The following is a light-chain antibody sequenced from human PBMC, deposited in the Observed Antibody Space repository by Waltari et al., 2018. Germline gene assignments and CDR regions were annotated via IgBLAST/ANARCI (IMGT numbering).Light chain of an antibody. V-gene: IGLV2-14*03. Sequence: QSALTQPASVSGSPGQSITISCTGTSSDVGAYAYVSWYQKHPGKAPKLILHDVSYRPSGVSDRVSGSKSANTASLTISGLRAEDEADYYCSSFASTNTLLFGGGTRLTVL. CDR3: SSFASTNTLL. CDR2: DVS. CDR1: SSDVGAYAY. J-gene: IGLJ2*01.